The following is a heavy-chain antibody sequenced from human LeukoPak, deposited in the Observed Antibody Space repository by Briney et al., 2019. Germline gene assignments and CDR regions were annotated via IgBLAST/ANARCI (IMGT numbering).Heavy chain of an antibody. D-gene: IGHD3-16*02. J-gene: IGHJ3*02. CDR1: GFTFSSYD. Sequence: PGGSLRLSCAASGFTFSSYDMHWVRQATGKGLEWVSAIGTAGDTYYPGSVKGRFTISRENAKNSLYLQMNSPRAGDTAVYYCARLYVWGSYRDAFDIWGQGTMVTVSS. CDR3: ARLYVWGSYRDAFDI. CDR2: IGTAGDT. V-gene: IGHV3-13*01.